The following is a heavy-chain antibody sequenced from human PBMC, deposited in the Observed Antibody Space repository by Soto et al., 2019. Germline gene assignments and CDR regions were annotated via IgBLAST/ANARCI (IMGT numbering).Heavy chain of an antibody. CDR3: AKDGGFDYGFWYFDL. J-gene: IGHJ2*01. Sequence: QVQLVESGGGVVQPGRSLRLSCAASGFTFSRYTMHWVRQARGKRLEWVAVTLYDGSTKYYADSVKGRFTISRDNNNNTLFLQVNSLRAEDTAVYYCAKDGGFDYGFWYFDLWGRGTLVTVSS. V-gene: IGHV3-30-3*01. CDR2: TLYDGSTK. D-gene: IGHD4-17*01. CDR1: GFTFSRYT.